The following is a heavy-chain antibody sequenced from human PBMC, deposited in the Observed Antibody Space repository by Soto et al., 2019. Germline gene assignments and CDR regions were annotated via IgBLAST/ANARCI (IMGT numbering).Heavy chain of an antibody. D-gene: IGHD3-10*01. Sequence: QITLKESGPTLVKTTQTLTLTCTFSGFSLRTGGVGVGRIRQPPGKALEWLALIYWDDDKRYSPSLKSRLTITKDTSNNQVVLTMTNMDPVDTATYYCANGVSGIGSFDVWGQGTVVTVSS. CDR3: ANGVSGIGSFDV. CDR1: GFSLRTGGVG. CDR2: IYWDDDK. V-gene: IGHV2-5*02. J-gene: IGHJ3*01.